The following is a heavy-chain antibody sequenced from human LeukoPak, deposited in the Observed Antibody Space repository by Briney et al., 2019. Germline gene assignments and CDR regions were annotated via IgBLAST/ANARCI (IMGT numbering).Heavy chain of an antibody. V-gene: IGHV1-69*13. CDR3: ARGEEQQLDYYYYYGMDV. Sequence: SVKVSCKASGGTFSSYAISWVRQAPGQGLEWMGGIIPIFGTANYAQKFQGRVTITADESTSAAYMELSSLRSEDTAVYYCARGEEQQLDYYYYYGMDVWGQGTTVTVSS. CDR2: IIPIFGTA. D-gene: IGHD6-13*01. J-gene: IGHJ6*02. CDR1: GGTFSSYA.